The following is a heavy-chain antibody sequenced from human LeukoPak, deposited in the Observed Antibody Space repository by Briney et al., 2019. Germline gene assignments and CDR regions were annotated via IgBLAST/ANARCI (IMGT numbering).Heavy chain of an antibody. CDR2: ISAYNGNT. D-gene: IGHD2-2*01. CDR1: GGTFSSYA. Sequence: GASVKVSCKASGGTFSSYAISWVRQAPGQGLEWMGWISAYNGNTNYAQKLQGRVTMTTDTSTSTAYMELRSLRSDDTAVYYCARDQGVIGVVPAAMWGDGSWYGYWGQGTLVTVSS. V-gene: IGHV1-18*01. CDR3: ARDQGVIGVVPAAMWGDGSWYGY. J-gene: IGHJ4*02.